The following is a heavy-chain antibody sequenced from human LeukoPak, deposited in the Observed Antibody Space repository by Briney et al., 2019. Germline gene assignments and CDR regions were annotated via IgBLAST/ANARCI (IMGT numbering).Heavy chain of an antibody. Sequence: GGSLRLSCAASGFTVSSNYMSWVRQAPGEGLEWVSVIYSGGRTYYADSVKGRFTISRDNSKNTLYLQMNSLRAEDTALYFCAKDLGRAFDIWGQGTLVTVSS. D-gene: IGHD1-26*01. CDR2: IYSGGRT. J-gene: IGHJ3*02. V-gene: IGHV3-66*01. CDR1: GFTVSSNY. CDR3: AKDLGRAFDI.